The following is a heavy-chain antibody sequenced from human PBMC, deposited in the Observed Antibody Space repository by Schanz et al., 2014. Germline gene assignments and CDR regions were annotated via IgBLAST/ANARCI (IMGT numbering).Heavy chain of an antibody. CDR2: INPSGGST. Sequence: QVQLVQSGAEVKKPGASVKVSCKASGYTFTSYYMHWVRQAPGQGLEWMGIINPSGGSTSYAQKFQGRVTITRDTSASIVYMELSSLRSEDTAVFFCASGEARVTSSGVVIVPMNVWGKGTTXIVSS. J-gene: IGHJ6*03. CDR1: GYTFTSYY. CDR3: ASGEARVTSSGVVIVPMNV. D-gene: IGHD3-3*01. V-gene: IGHV1-46*01.